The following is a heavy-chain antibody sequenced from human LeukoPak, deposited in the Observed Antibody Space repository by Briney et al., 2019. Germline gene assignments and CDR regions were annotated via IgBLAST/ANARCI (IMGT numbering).Heavy chain of an antibody. CDR2: ISAYNGNT. Sequence: ASVKVSCKASGYTFTSYGISWVRQAPGQGLEWMEWISAYNGNTNYAQKLQGRVTMTTDTSTSTAYMELRSLRSDDTAVYYCARAGYYDFWSGYYTRDLYYFDYWGQGTLVTVSS. CDR3: ARAGYYDFWSGYYTRDLYYFDY. V-gene: IGHV1-18*01. D-gene: IGHD3-3*01. CDR1: GYTFTSYG. J-gene: IGHJ4*02.